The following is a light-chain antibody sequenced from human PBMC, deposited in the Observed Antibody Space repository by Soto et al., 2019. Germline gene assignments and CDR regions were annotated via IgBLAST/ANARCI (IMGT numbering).Light chain of an antibody. V-gene: IGLV2-14*01. J-gene: IGLJ1*01. CDR2: DVS. Sequence: QSALTQPASVSGSPGQSITISCTGTSSDVGDYNYVSWYQQHPGKAPKLMIFDVSNRPSGVSNRFSGSKSGNTASLTISGLQAEDEAEYYCSSYTSSSTYVFGTGTKV. CDR1: SSDVGDYNY. CDR3: SSYTSSSTYV.